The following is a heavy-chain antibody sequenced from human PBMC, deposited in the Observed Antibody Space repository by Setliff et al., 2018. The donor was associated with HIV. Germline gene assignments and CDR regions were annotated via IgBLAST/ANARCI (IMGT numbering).Heavy chain of an antibody. CDR1: GYSLSTYA. D-gene: IGHD2-2*01. CDR2: MNPKSGNT. J-gene: IGHJ4*02. CDR3: ARGYCSSTSCYGIYYFDN. V-gene: IGHV1-8*01. Sequence: ASVKVSCKASGYSLSTYAISWVRQAPGQGLEWMGWMNPKSGNTGYARKFQGRVTMTRKTSISTAYMELRSLRSDDTAVYYCARGYCSSTSCYGIYYFDNWGQGTPVTVSS.